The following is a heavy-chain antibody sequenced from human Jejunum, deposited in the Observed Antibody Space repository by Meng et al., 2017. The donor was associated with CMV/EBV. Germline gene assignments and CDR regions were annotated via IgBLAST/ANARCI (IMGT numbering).Heavy chain of an antibody. CDR1: GYTFTSLD. Sequence: QVQLAQSGDEVKKLGASVTVSCKASGYTFTSLDINWVRQATGQGPEWMGWMNPSRGITAYAQKFQGRVTMIRDTSIDTAYMELTSLKSEDTAIYYCARGIEAGLDYWGQGTLVTVSS. J-gene: IGHJ4*02. CDR3: ARGIEAGLDY. V-gene: IGHV1-8*01. D-gene: IGHD5-12*01. CDR2: MNPSRGIT.